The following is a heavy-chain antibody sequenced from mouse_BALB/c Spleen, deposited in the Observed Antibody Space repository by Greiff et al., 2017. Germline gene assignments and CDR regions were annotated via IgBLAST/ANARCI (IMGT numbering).Heavy chain of an antibody. CDR2: IWAGGST. CDR3: ARGDYRYEGAMDY. CDR1: GFSLTSYG. V-gene: IGHV2-9*02. J-gene: IGHJ4*01. D-gene: IGHD2-14*01. Sequence: VKVVESGPGLVAPSQSLSITCTVSGFSLTSYGVHWVRQPPGKGLEWLGVIWAGGSTNYNSALMSRLSISKDNSKSQVFLKMNSLQTDDTAMYYCARGDYRYEGAMDYWGQGTSVTVSS.